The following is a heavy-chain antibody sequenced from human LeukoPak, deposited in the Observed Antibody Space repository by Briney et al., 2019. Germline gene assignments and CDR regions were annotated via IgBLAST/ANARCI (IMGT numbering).Heavy chain of an antibody. Sequence: GGSLRLSCAASGFTFSSYAMSWVRQAPGKGLEWVSAISGSGGSTYYADSVKGRFTISRDNSKNTLYLQVNSLRAEDTAVYYCATSKGPTYYYDSSGYLGYFDYWGQGTLVTVSS. J-gene: IGHJ4*02. D-gene: IGHD3-22*01. CDR1: GFTFSSYA. V-gene: IGHV3-23*01. CDR3: ATSKGPTYYYDSSGYLGYFDY. CDR2: ISGSGGST.